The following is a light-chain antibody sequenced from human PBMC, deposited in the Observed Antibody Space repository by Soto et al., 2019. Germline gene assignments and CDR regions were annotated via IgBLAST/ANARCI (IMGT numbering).Light chain of an antibody. CDR2: GAS. Sequence: EIVMTQSPAPLSVSPGERATLSCRASQSVSSNLAWYQQKPGQAPRLLIYGASTRAADSPARFSGSGSGTEFTLTISSLQSEDFAVYYCQQYNNWPPLTFGGGTKVEIK. CDR1: QSVSSN. J-gene: IGKJ4*01. CDR3: QQYNNWPPLT. V-gene: IGKV3-15*01.